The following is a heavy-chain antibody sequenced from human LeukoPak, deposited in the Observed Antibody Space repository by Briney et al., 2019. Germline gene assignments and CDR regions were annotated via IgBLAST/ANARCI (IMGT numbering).Heavy chain of an antibody. CDR2: IYYSGST. CDR1: GGSISSSSYY. Sequence: PSETLSLTCTVSGGSISSSSYYWGWIRQPPGKGLEWIGSIYYSGSTYYNPSLKSRVTISVDTSKNQFSLKLSSVTAADTAVYYCARGKSGYNYVWYFDLWGRGTLVTVSS. V-gene: IGHV4-39*07. J-gene: IGHJ2*01. CDR3: ARGKSGYNYVWYFDL. D-gene: IGHD5-24*01.